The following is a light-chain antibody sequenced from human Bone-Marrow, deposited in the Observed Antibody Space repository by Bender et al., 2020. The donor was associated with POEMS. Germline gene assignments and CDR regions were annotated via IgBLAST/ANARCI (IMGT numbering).Light chain of an antibody. J-gene: IGLJ2*01. V-gene: IGLV2-8*01. CDR3: SSYAGNFNVV. Sequence: QSALTQPPSTSGSPGQSVTISCTGTSSDVGRYNSVSWYQHYPGQAPKLIIYDVHNRPSGVPDRFSGSKSGNTASLTVSGLQADDEADYFCSSYAGNFNVVFGAGTKLTV. CDR1: SSDVGRYNS. CDR2: DVH.